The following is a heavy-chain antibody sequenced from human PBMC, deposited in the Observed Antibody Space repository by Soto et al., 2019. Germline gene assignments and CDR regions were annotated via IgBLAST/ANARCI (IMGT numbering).Heavy chain of an antibody. CDR3: ESGPDDAFRHYCDY. V-gene: IGHV3-23*01. CDR2: IRGRSLDT. Sequence: EVQLLEAGGTLVQPGGSLTLSCATSGLAFSNFPMIWVRRAPGKGLEWVSSIRGRSLDTHYADSVKGRFTVSRDNSKNLVYLHMSSLRAEDTAMYYCESGPDDAFRHYCDYWGQGTLVTVSS. CDR1: GLAFSNFP. D-gene: IGHD3-16*01. J-gene: IGHJ4*02.